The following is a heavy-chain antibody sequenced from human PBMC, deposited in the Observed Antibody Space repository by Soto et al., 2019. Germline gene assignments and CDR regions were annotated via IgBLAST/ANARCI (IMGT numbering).Heavy chain of an antibody. CDR1: GFTFSSYA. J-gene: IGHJ6*02. Sequence: GGSLRLSCTASGFTFSSYAMSWVRQAPGKGLEWVSAISGSGGSTYYADSVKGRFNISRDNSKNTLYLQMNSLRAEDTAVYYCEKDLAAVLMDVWGQGNTVTVSS. D-gene: IGHD6-13*01. CDR2: ISGSGGST. V-gene: IGHV3-23*01. CDR3: EKDLAAVLMDV.